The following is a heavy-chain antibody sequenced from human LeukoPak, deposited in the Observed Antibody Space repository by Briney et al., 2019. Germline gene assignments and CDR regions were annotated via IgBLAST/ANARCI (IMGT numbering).Heavy chain of an antibody. D-gene: IGHD2-15*01. CDR2: INSDGSST. Sequence: EGSLRLSCAASGLTFSSHWMHWVRQAPGKGLVWVSRINSDGSSTSYADSVKGRFTISRDNAKNTLYLQMNSLRAEDTAVYYCARGGSGYCSAGSCYPIDYWGQGTLVTVSS. CDR1: GLTFSSHW. CDR3: ARGGSGYCSAGSCYPIDY. V-gene: IGHV3-74*01. J-gene: IGHJ4*02.